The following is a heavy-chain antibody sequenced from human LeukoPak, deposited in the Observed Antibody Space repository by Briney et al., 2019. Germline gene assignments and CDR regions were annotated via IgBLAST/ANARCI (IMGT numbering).Heavy chain of an antibody. CDR2: IYPDDSDT. CDR3: ARPVGTTPYYFDY. J-gene: IGHJ4*02. D-gene: IGHD1-26*01. V-gene: IGHV5-51*01. Sequence: GESLKISCKGSGYSFTSYWIGWVRQMPAKGLEWMGIIYPDDSDTRYSPSFQGQVTISADKSISTAYLQWSSLKASDTAMYYCARPVGTTPYYFDYWGQGTLVTDSS. CDR1: GYSFTSYW.